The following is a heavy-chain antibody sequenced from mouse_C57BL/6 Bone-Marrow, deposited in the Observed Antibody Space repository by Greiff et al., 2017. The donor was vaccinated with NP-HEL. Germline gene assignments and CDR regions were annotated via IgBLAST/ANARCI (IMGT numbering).Heavy chain of an antibody. V-gene: IGHV3-6*01. CDR1: GYSITSGYY. D-gene: IGHD2-4*01. Sequence: EVQLQESGPGLVKPSQSLSLTCSVTGYSITSGYYWNWIRQFPGNKLEWMGYISYDGSNNYNPSLKNRISITRDTSKNQFFLKWNSVTTEDTATYYCARDDYPAWFAYWGQGTLVTVSA. J-gene: IGHJ3*01. CDR3: ARDDYPAWFAY. CDR2: ISYDGSN.